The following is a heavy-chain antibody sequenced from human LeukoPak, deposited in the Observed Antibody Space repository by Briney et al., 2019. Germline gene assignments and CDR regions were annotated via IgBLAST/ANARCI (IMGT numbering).Heavy chain of an antibody. V-gene: IGHV3-21*04. J-gene: IGHJ5*02. CDR1: GFTFSSYS. Sequence: PGGSLRLSCAASGFTFSSYSMNWVRQAPGKGLEWVSSISSSSSYIYYADSVKGRFTISRDNAKNSLYLQMNSLRSEDTAVYYCASAHLWGSGSYFNWFDPWGQGTLVTVSS. CDR3: ASAHLWGSGSYFNWFDP. D-gene: IGHD3-10*01. CDR2: ISSSSSYI.